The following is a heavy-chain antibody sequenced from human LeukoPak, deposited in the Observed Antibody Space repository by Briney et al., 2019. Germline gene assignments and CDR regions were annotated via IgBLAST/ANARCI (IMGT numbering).Heavy chain of an antibody. J-gene: IGHJ4*02. CDR2: IKQDGTEK. CDR3: ARDGSGWSVY. CDR1: GFTFSGYW. D-gene: IGHD6-19*01. V-gene: IGHV3-7*01. Sequence: TGGSLRLSCAASGFTFSGYWMSWLRQAPGKGLERVANIKQDGTEKYVDSVKGRFITSRDNAKNSLYLQMNSLRAEDTAVYYCARDGSGWSVYWGQGTLVTVSS.